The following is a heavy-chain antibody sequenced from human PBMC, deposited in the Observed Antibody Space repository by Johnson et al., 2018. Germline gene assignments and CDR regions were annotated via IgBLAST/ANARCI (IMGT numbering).Heavy chain of an antibody. CDR2: ISWNSGSI. D-gene: IGHD5-18*01. J-gene: IGHJ6*02. V-gene: IGHV3-9*01. Sequence: EVQLVESGGGLVQPGRSLRLSCAASGFTFDDYAMHWVRQAPGKGLEWVSCISWNSGSIGYADSVKGRFTLSRDNAKTSLYLHMNSLRAEDTALYHCAKGVTAMVYYYYYYGMDVGGQWTTVTVSS. CDR3: AKGVTAMVYYYYYYGMDV. CDR1: GFTFDDYA.